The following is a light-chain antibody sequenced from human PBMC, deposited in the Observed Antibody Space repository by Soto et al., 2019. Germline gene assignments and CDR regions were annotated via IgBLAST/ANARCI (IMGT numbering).Light chain of an antibody. CDR1: QDISGW. J-gene: IGKJ3*01. CDR2: AAS. Sequence: IQMTQSPSYVSASVGDRVTITCRARQDISGWLAWVEQKPAKAHKLLIFAASSLPRGIPSRFSGSESGTDFTLTISSLQPEDFATCYCQQDYRLPFAFGPGTPGDVK. V-gene: IGKV1-12*01. CDR3: QQDYRLPFA.